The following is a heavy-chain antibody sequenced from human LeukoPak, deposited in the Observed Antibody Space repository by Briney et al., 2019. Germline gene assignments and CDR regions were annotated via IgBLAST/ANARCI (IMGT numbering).Heavy chain of an antibody. CDR1: GGSIRSYY. CDR2: IYYSGNT. D-gene: IGHD1-26*01. Sequence: SETLSLTCSVSGGSIRSYYWSWIRQPPGKGLGWIGYIYYSGNTNYNPSLKSRVTISVDTSKNQFSLKLNSVTAADTAVYYCARGGWRAAGGQVGPVDAFDIWGQGTMVTVSS. V-gene: IGHV4-59*01. J-gene: IGHJ3*02. CDR3: ARGGWRAAGGQVGPVDAFDI.